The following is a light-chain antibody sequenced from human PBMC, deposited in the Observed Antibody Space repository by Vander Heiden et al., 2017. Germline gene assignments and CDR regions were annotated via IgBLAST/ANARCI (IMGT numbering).Light chain of an antibody. CDR2: DAS. J-gene: IGKJ4*01. CDR3: QQRSNWPLLT. V-gene: IGKV3-11*01. Sequence: EIVLTQSPATLSLSPGERATLSCRASQSVSSDLGWYQQKPGQAPRLLIYDASNRASGIPARFSGGGSGTDFTLTISSLEPEDFAVYYCQQRSNWPLLTFGGGTKVEIK. CDR1: QSVSSD.